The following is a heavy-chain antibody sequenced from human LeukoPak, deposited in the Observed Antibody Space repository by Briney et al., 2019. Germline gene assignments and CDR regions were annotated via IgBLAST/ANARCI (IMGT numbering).Heavy chain of an antibody. D-gene: IGHD6-19*01. CDR1: GGSISSYY. J-gene: IGHJ4*02. CDR2: IYYSGST. V-gene: IGHV4-59*01. CDR3: ARDREVYSSGWFDY. Sequence: SETLSLTCTVSGGSISSYYWSWIRQPPGKGLEWIGYIYYSGSTNYNPSLKSRVTISVDTSKNQFSLKLSSVTAADTAVYYCARDREVYSSGWFDYWGQGTLVTVSS.